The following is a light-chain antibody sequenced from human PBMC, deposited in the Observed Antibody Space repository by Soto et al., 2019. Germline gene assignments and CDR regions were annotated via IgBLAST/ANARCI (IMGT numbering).Light chain of an antibody. CDR3: QQYHNWPPIT. CDR1: QTVSSN. V-gene: IGKV3-15*01. J-gene: IGKJ5*01. CDR2: GAS. Sequence: EIVMTQSPATLSVSPGERATLSCRASQTVSSNLAWYQQKPGQAPRLLIYGASTRATGIPGRFSGSGSEAEFTLTISSLQSEDFAVYYCQQYHNWPPITSGQGTRLEIK.